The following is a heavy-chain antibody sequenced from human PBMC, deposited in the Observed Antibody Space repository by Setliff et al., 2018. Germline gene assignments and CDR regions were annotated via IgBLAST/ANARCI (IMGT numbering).Heavy chain of an antibody. CDR2: INTNTGNP. Sequence: ASVKVSCKASGYTFSTYAMNWVRQAPGQGLEWMGWINTNTGNPTYAQGFTGRFVFSLDTSVSTAYLQISSLKAEDTAVYYCARDSSGWSGFSRLVGVYYYYMDVWGKGATVTVSS. CDR1: GYTFSTYA. V-gene: IGHV7-4-1*02. J-gene: IGHJ6*03. CDR3: ARDSSGWSGFSRLVGVYYYYMDV. D-gene: IGHD6-19*01.